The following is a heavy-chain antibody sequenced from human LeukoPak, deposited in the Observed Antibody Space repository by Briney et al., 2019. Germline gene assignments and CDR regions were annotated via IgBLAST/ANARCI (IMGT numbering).Heavy chain of an antibody. CDR1: GGSISSGGYY. J-gene: IGHJ4*02. D-gene: IGHD3-22*01. CDR3: ARGENYYDSSGYYWGLYYFDH. V-gene: IGHV4-31*03. CDR2: IYYSGST. Sequence: SQTLSLTCTVSGGSISSGGYYWSWIRQHPGKGLEWIGYIYYSGSTYYNPSLKSRVTISVDTSKNQVYLRLSSVTAADTAVYYCARGENYYDSSGYYWGLYYFDHWGQGTLVTVSS.